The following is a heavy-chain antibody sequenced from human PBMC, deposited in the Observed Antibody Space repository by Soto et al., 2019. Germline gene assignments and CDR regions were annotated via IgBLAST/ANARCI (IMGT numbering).Heavy chain of an antibody. CDR3: ARPSFVDTAMVEEYMDV. CDR2: IWYDGSNK. D-gene: IGHD5-18*01. Sequence: GGSLRLSCAASGFTFSSYGMHWVRQAPGKGLEWVAVIWYDGSNKYYADSVKGRFTISRDNSKNTLYLQMNSLRAEDTAVYYCARPSFVDTAMVEEYMDVWGKGTTFTVSS. J-gene: IGHJ6*03. V-gene: IGHV3-33*01. CDR1: GFTFSSYG.